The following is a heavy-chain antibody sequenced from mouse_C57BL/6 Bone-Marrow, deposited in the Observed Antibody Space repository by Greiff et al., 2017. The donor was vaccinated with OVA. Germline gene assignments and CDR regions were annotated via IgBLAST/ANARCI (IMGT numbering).Heavy chain of an antibody. J-gene: IGHJ2*01. CDR3: ARRLGRVYYFDY. V-gene: IGHV1-42*01. D-gene: IGHD4-1*01. CDR1: GYSFTGYY. CDR2: INPSTGGT. Sequence: VQLQQSGPELVKPGASVKISCKASGYSFTGYYMNWVKQSPEKSLEWIGEINPSTGGTTYNQKFKAKATLPVDKSSSTAYMQLKSLTSEDSAVYYCARRLGRVYYFDYWGQGTTLTVSS.